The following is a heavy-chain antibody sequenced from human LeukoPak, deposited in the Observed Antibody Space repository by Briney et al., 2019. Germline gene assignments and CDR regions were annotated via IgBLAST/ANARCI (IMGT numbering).Heavy chain of an antibody. V-gene: IGHV1-2*02. J-gene: IGHJ4*02. Sequence: ASVKVSCKASGYTFTDYYMHWVRQAPGQELEWMGWINPNSGGANYAQKFQGRVTMTRDTSTSTAYMELRSLRSDDTAVYYCARGEEPTGTTFDYWGQGTLVTVSS. CDR2: INPNSGGA. CDR3: ARGEEPTGTTFDY. D-gene: IGHD1-1*01. CDR1: GYTFTDYY.